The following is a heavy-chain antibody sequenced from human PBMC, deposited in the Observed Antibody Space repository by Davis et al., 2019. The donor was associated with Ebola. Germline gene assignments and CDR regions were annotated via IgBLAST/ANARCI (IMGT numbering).Heavy chain of an antibody. V-gene: IGHV3-23*01. CDR3: ARHDYGDSHFDY. D-gene: IGHD4-17*01. CDR1: GFTVSSNY. Sequence: GESLKISCAASGFTVSSNYMSWVRQAPGKGLEWVSAISGNGGSTYYADSVKGRFTISRDNSKNTLYLQMNSLRAEDTAVYYCARHDYGDSHFDYWGQGTLVTVSS. CDR2: ISGNGGST. J-gene: IGHJ4*02.